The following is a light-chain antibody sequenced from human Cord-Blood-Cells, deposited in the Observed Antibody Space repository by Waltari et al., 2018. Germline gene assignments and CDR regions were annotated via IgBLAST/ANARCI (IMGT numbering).Light chain of an antibody. CDR1: SSAAGGYNY. V-gene: IGLV2-14*03. CDR2: DVS. Sequence: QSALTQPASVSGSPGQSITIPRTGTSSAAGGYNYVSVYQHHPGKAPKLMIYDVSNRPSGVSSRFSGSKSGNTASLTISGLQAEDEADYYCSSYTSSSTVVFGGGTKLTVL. J-gene: IGLJ2*01. CDR3: SSYTSSSTVV.